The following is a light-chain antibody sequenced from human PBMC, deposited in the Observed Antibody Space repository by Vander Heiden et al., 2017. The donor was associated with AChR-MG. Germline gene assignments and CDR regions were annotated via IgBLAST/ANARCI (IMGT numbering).Light chain of an antibody. Sequence: DIVMTQSPLSLPVTPGEPASIPSRSSQSLLHSNGYNYLDWYLQKPGQSPQLLIYLGSNRASGVPDRFSGSGSGTDFTLKISRVEAEDVGVYYCMQALQTTWTFGQGTKVEIK. J-gene: IGKJ1*01. CDR3: MQALQTTWT. CDR2: LGS. CDR1: QSLLHSNGYNY. V-gene: IGKV2-28*01.